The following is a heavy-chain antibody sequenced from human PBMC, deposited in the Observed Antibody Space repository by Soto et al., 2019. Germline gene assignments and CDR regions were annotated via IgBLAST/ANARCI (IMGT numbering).Heavy chain of an antibody. Sequence: SETLSLTCTVSGGSISSGDYYWSWIRQPPGKGLEWIGYIYYSGSTYYNPSPKSRVTISVDTSKNQFSLKLSSVTTADTAVYYCARDLPDYGGNSGFDPWGQGTLVTVSS. CDR3: ARDLPDYGGNSGFDP. V-gene: IGHV4-30-4*01. J-gene: IGHJ5*02. CDR2: IYYSGST. CDR1: GGSISSGDYY. D-gene: IGHD4-17*01.